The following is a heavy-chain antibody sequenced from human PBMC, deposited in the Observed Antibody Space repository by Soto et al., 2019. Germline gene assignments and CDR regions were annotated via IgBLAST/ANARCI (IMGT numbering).Heavy chain of an antibody. D-gene: IGHD3-10*01. CDR2: IYYSGST. CDR1: GGSISSYY. V-gene: IGHV4-59*01. CDR3: ARVWGGAFDI. J-gene: IGHJ3*02. Sequence: QVQLQESGPGLVKPSETLSLTCTVSGGSISSYYWSWIRQPPGKGLEWIGYIYYSGSTNYNPSLKSRVTISVNTSKNQFALMLSSVAAADTAVYYCARVWGGAFDIWGHGTMVTVSS.